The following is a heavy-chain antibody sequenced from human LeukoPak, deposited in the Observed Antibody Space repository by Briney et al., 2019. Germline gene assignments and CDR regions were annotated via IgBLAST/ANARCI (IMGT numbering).Heavy chain of an antibody. CDR3: AKEGTIFGVVAYFDY. J-gene: IGHJ4*02. D-gene: IGHD3-3*01. CDR2: ISGSGGST. CDR1: GFIFSNYA. Sequence: PGGSLRLSCAASGFIFSNYAMSWVRQAPGKGLEWVSAISGSGGSTYYADSVKGRFTISRDNSKNTLYLQMNSLRAEDTAVYYCAKEGTIFGVVAYFDYWGQGTLVTVSS. V-gene: IGHV3-23*01.